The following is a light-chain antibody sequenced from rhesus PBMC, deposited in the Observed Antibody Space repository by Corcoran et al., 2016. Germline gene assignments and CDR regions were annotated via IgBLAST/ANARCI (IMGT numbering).Light chain of an antibody. CDR2: EVS. Sequence: QAALTQPRSVSGSPGQSVTISCTGTSSDIGDYNYVSWYQQHPGTAPKLRIYEVSKRPSGVSDRFSGSKSANTASLTISGLQAEDDADYYCCSYAGGYTYIFGPGTRLSVL. V-gene: IGLV2-32*01. CDR3: CSYAGGYTYI. CDR1: SSDIGDYNY. J-gene: IGLJ1*01.